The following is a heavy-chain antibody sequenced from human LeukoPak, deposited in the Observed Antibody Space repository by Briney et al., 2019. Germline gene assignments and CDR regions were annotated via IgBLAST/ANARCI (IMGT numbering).Heavy chain of an antibody. Sequence: GGSLRLSCAASGFTFSSYAMHWVRQAPGKGVEGVAVISYDGSNKYYADSVKGRFTVSRDNSKNTLYLQMNSLRAEDTAVYYCASGNAGLRLGELSEYWGQGTLVTVSS. D-gene: IGHD3-16*02. CDR1: GFTFSSYA. V-gene: IGHV3-30*04. J-gene: IGHJ4*02. CDR3: ASGNAGLRLGELSEY. CDR2: ISYDGSNK.